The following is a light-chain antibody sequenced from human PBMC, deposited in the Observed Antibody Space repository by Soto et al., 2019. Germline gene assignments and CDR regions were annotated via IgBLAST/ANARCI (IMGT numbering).Light chain of an antibody. Sequence: DINRTQSPSSLAASVGDRVTITCRASQSISSYLNWYQQKPGKAPKILIYAASSLQSGVPSRFSGSGSGKDCNLPIRSLQPEDFATYYCQQSYSTPFTFGQGTKLEIK. CDR1: QSISSY. CDR2: AAS. CDR3: QQSYSTPFT. J-gene: IGKJ2*01. V-gene: IGKV1-39*01.